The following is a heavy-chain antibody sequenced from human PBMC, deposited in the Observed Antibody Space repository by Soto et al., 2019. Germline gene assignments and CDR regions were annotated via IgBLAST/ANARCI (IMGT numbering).Heavy chain of an antibody. CDR1: GGTFSSYA. Sequence: QVQLVQSGAEVKKPGSSVKVSCMASGGTFSSYAISWVRQAPGQGLEWMGGIIHIFSTANYAQKYQGIVTITADESTITAYMELSSLRSEDTAVYYCAGGTYVLLWFGEFDYWGQGTLVTVSS. J-gene: IGHJ4*02. V-gene: IGHV1-69*01. CDR2: IIHIFSTA. D-gene: IGHD3-10*01. CDR3: AGGTYVLLWFGEFDY.